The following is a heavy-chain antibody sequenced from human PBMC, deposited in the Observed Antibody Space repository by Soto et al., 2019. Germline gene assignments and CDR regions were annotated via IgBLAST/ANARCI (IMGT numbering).Heavy chain of an antibody. CDR2: IFPSDSYT. D-gene: IGHD2-15*01. CDR3: ASSVVVPSRMNYFDY. J-gene: IGHJ4*02. V-gene: IGHV5-51*01. CDR1: GYSFSNYW. Sequence: PGESLKISCKGSGYSFSNYWIALVRQMPGKGLEVMGSIFPSDSYTKYNPSFQGQVTISADKSISTAYLQWSSLKASDTAMYYCASSVVVPSRMNYFDYWGQGSLVTVSS.